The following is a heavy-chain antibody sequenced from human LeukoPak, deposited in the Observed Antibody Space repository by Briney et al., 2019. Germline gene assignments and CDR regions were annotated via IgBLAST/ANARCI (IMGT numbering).Heavy chain of an antibody. CDR3: ARQETGPYFDS. Sequence: ASVKVSCKASGYTFTNYIVHWVRHAPGQRLEWMGWINAGSGNTKYSQEFQGRVTITRDTSASISYIELSSLRSEDMAVYYFARQETGPYFDSWGQGTLVTVSS. CDR2: INAGSGNT. J-gene: IGHJ4*02. CDR1: GYTFTNYI. V-gene: IGHV1-3*03. D-gene: IGHD1-1*01.